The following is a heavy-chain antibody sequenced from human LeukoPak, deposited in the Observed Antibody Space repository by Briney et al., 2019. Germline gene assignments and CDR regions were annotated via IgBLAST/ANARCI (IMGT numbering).Heavy chain of an antibody. Sequence: ASVKVSCKASGYTFTSYGISWVRQAPGQGLEWMGWISAYNGNTNYAQKLQGRVTMTTDTSTSTAYMELRSLRSDDTAVYYCARGAPTYYDFWSGYYPYMDVWGKGTTVTVSS. CDR2: ISAYNGNT. CDR1: GYTFTSYG. D-gene: IGHD3-3*01. V-gene: IGHV1-18*01. J-gene: IGHJ6*03. CDR3: ARGAPTYYDFWSGYYPYMDV.